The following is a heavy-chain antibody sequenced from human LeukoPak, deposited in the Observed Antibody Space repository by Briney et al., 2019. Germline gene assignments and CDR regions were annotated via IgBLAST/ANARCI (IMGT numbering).Heavy chain of an antibody. CDR3: ASEDSQHSYYYDSSGYYATPGAFDI. Sequence: ASVKVSCKASGYTFTYRYLHWVRQAPGQALEWMGWITPFNGNTNYAQKFQDRVTITRDRSMSTAYMELSSLRSEDTAMYYCASEDSQHSYYYDSSGYYATPGAFDIWGQGTMVTVSS. D-gene: IGHD3-22*01. CDR2: ITPFNGNT. J-gene: IGHJ3*02. CDR1: GYTFTYRY. V-gene: IGHV1-45*02.